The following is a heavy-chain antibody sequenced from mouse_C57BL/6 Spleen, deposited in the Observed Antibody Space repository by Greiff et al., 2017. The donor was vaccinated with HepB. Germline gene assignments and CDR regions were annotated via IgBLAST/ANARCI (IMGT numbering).Heavy chain of an antibody. J-gene: IGHJ1*03. CDR1: GYAFSSSW. D-gene: IGHD2-3*01. Sequence: QVQLKESGPELVKPGASVKISCKASGYAFSSSWMNWVKQRPGKGLEWIGRIYPGDGDTNYNGKFKGKATLTADKSSSTAYMQLSSLTSEDSAVYFCAGYDGYYGWYFDVWGTGTTVTVSS. CDR3: AGYDGYYGWYFDV. CDR2: IYPGDGDT. V-gene: IGHV1-82*01.